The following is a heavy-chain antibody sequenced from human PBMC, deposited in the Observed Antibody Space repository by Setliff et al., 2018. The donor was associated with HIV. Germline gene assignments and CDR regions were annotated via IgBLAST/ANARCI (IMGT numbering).Heavy chain of an antibody. CDR2: VSQSGST. CDR1: GVSINKTEHY. V-gene: IGHV4-39*01. J-gene: IGHJ5*02. Sequence: PSETLSLPCTVSGVSINKTEHYWGWIRQSPGKRLEWIGSVSQSGSTYYNPSLKSRITISVDRSKNLFSLTLIYVTAADPGVYYCARVPVAAANWFDPWGRGTLVTVSS. CDR3: ARVPVAAANWFDP. D-gene: IGHD6-25*01.